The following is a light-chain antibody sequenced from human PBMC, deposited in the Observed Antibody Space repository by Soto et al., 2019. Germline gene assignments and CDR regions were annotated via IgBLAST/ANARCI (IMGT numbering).Light chain of an antibody. Sequence: PGERATLSCWASESIGDYLAWYQQKPGQAPRLLIYGATMRTTGTPDRFSGAGSETHFTLAIRRLEPGDFAVYYCQQYVTSPAITCGKGPRREIK. J-gene: IGKJ5*01. V-gene: IGKV3-20*01. CDR3: QQYVTSPAIT. CDR2: GAT. CDR1: ESIGDY.